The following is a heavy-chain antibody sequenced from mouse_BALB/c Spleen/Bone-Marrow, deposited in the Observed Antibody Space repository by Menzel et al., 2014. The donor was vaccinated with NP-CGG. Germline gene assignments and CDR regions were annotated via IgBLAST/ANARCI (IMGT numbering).Heavy chain of an antibody. D-gene: IGHD1-1*01. CDR2: INPDSRTI. CDR1: GFDFSRYW. J-gene: IGHJ2*01. Sequence: EVKLLESGGGLVQPGGSLKLSCAASGFDFSRYWMSWVRQAPGKGLEWIGEINPDSRTINYSPSLEDKFIISRDNAKNTLYLRLNKVRSEDTALYYCARPDYYGYLNYWGQGTTLTVSS. CDR3: ARPDYYGYLNY. V-gene: IGHV4-1*02.